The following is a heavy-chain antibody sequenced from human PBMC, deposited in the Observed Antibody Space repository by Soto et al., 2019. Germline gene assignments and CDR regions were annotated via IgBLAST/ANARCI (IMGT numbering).Heavy chain of an antibody. CDR2: SSAHNGNT. V-gene: IGHV1-18*01. J-gene: IGHJ4*02. D-gene: IGHD2-2*01. CDR3: ARARRTIVQHFDY. CDR1: GYTITSYG. Sequence: ASVKVACKASGYTITSYGIGWVRQAPGQGREWMGWSSAHNGNTNYAQKIQGRVTMTRDTSTSTVYMGLRSLRSEDTAGYYCARARRTIVQHFDYWGQGTLVTVSS.